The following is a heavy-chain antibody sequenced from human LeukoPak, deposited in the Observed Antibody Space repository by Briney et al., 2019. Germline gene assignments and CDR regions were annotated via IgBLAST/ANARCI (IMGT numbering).Heavy chain of an antibody. J-gene: IGHJ4*02. V-gene: IGHV3-30-3*01. D-gene: IGHD3-10*01. CDR2: ISYDGSNK. CDR3: ARDSGVLLWFGELGVLDY. Sequence: PGGSLRLSCAASGFTFSSYAMSWVRQAPGKGLEWVAVISYDGSNKYYADSVKGRFTISRDNSKNTLYLQMNSLRAEDTAVYYCARDSGVLLWFGELGVLDYWGQGTLVTVSS. CDR1: GFTFSSYA.